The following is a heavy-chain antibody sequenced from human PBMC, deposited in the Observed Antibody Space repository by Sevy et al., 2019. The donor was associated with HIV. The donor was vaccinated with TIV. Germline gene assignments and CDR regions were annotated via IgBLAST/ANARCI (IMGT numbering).Heavy chain of an antibody. D-gene: IGHD3-22*01. Sequence: ASVKVSFKTSGYTFINYPLNWVRQAPGQGLEWMGCIITYNGETRYAQKFQGRATMTTDTSTSTAYMELRSLRSDDTAVYYCARDSDGSGHYYFDYFDSWGQGTLATVSS. J-gene: IGHJ4*02. CDR2: IITYNGET. V-gene: IGHV1-18*01. CDR1: GYTFINYP. CDR3: ARDSDGSGHYYFDYFDS.